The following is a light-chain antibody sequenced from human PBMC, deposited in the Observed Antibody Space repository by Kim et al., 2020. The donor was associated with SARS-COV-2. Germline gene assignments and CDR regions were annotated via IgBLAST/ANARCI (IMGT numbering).Light chain of an antibody. CDR3: SSYAGSKTLL. J-gene: IGLJ3*02. V-gene: IGLV2-8*01. CDR2: EVT. Sequence: QSALTQPPSASGSPGQSVTISCTGTSSDIGGYDYVSWYQQLPGNPPRLMIYEVTKRPSGVPDRFSASKSGNTASLTVSGLQAEDEAHYYCSSYAGSKTLLFGGGTQLTVL. CDR1: SSDIGGYDY.